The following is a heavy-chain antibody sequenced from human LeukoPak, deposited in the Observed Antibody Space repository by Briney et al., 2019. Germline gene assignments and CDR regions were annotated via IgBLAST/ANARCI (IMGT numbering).Heavy chain of an antibody. Sequence: GESLRLSCAASGFTLSSTYMNWVRQAPGKGVEWVSVIYSGGSTNYADSVKGRFTIARDNSKNTLYLQMNSLRAEDTDVYYCIYGYTLDFWGQGTLVTVSS. CDR2: IYSGGST. D-gene: IGHD5-18*01. CDR3: IYGYTLDF. CDR1: GFTLSSTY. J-gene: IGHJ4*02. V-gene: IGHV3-53*01.